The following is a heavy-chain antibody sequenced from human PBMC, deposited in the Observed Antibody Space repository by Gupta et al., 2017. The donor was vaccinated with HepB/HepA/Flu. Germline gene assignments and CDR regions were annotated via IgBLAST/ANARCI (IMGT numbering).Heavy chain of an antibody. D-gene: IGHD6-13*01. CDR2: IWYDGSNK. Sequence: QVQLVESGGGVVQPGRSLRLSCAASGFTFSSYGMHWVRQAPGKGLEWVAVIWYDGSNKYYADSVKGRFTISRDNSKNTLYLQMNSLRAEDTAVYYCARDLGSSYHDYWGQGTLVTVYS. CDR1: GFTFSSYG. CDR3: ARDLGSSYHDY. J-gene: IGHJ4*02. V-gene: IGHV3-33*01.